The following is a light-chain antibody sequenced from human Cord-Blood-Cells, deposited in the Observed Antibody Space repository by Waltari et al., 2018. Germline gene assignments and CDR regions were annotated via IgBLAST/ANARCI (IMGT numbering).Light chain of an antibody. CDR2: DAS. CDR1: QDISNY. CDR3: QQYDNRPYT. Sequence: DIQMTQSPSSLSASVGDRVTITCQASQDISNYLNWYQQKPGKAPKLLIYDASNLETGVPSRFSGSGSGTDFTFTISSLQPEEIATYYCQQYDNRPYTFGQGTKPEIK. V-gene: IGKV1-33*01. J-gene: IGKJ2*01.